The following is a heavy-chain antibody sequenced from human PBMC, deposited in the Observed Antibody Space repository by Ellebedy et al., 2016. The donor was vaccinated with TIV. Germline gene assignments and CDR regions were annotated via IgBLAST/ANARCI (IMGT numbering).Heavy chain of an antibody. CDR3: ARGPLGWYYFDY. CDR2: IIPIFGTA. CDR1: GGTFSSYA. V-gene: IGHV1-69*06. D-gene: IGHD2-15*01. Sequence: SVKVSCXASGGTFSSYAISWVRQAPGQGLEWMGGIIPIFGTANYAQKFQGRVTITADKSTSTAYMELSSLRSEDTAVYYCARGPLGWYYFDYWGQGTLVTVSS. J-gene: IGHJ4*02.